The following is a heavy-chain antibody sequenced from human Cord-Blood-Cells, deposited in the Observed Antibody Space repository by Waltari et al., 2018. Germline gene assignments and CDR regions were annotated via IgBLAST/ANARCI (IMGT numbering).Heavy chain of an antibody. CDR1: GGSISSGSYY. CDR2: IYTSGST. CDR3: ARVGGTQLGIWGWYFDL. Sequence: QVQLQESGPGLVKPSQTLSLTCTVSGGSISSGSYYWSWIRQPAGKGLEWIGYIYTSGSTNYNPSLKSRVTISVDTSKNQFSRKLSSVTAADTAVYYCARVGGTQLGIWGWYFDLWGRGTLVTVSS. D-gene: IGHD7-27*01. V-gene: IGHV4-61*09. J-gene: IGHJ2*01.